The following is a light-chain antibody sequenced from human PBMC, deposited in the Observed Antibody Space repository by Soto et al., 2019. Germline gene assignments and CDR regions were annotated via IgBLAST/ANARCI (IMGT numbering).Light chain of an antibody. J-gene: IGKJ4*01. V-gene: IGKV3-20*01. CDR2: GAS. Sequence: EVVLTQSPGTLSLSPGERATLSCRASQSVSSSYLAWYQQKPGQAPRLLIYGASSRATGIPDRFSGSGSGTDFTLTISDVEPEDFAVYYCQQYNSWPLTFGGGTKVDIK. CDR1: QSVSSSY. CDR3: QQYNSWPLT.